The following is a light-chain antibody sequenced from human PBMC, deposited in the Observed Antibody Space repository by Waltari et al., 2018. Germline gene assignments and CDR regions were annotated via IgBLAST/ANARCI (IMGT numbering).Light chain of an antibody. CDR1: SGSCPISYY. V-gene: IGLV8-61*01. CDR2: STN. J-gene: IGLJ1*01. Sequence: QTVVTQEPSFSVSDRGTVTLTSCLSSGSCPISYYPSWYQQTPGQAPRTLIYSTNTRSSGVPDRFSGSILGNKAALTITGAQADDESDYYCVLYMGSVHVFGTGTKVTVL. CDR3: VLYMGSVHV.